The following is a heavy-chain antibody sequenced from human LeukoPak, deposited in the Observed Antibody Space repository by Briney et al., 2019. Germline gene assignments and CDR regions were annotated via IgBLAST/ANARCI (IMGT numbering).Heavy chain of an antibody. J-gene: IGHJ4*02. D-gene: IGHD3-22*01. Sequence: TGGSLRLSCAASGFTFSDYYMNWIRQTPGKGLEWISHISSSSGHTNYADSVKGRFTISRDNAKNSLYLQMNSLRAEDTAVYYCAKSSTGYSFDYWGQGTLVTVSS. V-gene: IGHV3-11*06. CDR3: AKSSTGYSFDY. CDR1: GFTFSDYY. CDR2: ISSSSGHT.